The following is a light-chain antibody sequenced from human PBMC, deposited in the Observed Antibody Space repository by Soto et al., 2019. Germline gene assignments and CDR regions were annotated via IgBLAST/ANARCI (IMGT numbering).Light chain of an antibody. J-gene: IGLJ2*01. V-gene: IGLV2-14*01. CDR3: SSYTNVI. CDR2: DVS. Sequence: QSALTQPASVSGSPGQSITISCTGVSSDVGGYNYVSWYQHHPGKAPKLIIYDVSNRPSGVSNRFSGSKSGNTASLTIPGHQAEDEAEYYCSSYTNVIFGGGTKVTVL. CDR1: SSDVGGYNY.